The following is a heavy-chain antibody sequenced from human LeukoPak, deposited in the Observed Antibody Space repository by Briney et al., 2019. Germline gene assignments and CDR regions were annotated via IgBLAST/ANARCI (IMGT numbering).Heavy chain of an antibody. J-gene: IGHJ4*02. CDR2: ISPASTTI. CDR1: GFTFSTYT. V-gene: IGHV3-48*04. Sequence: GGSLRLSCAASGFTFSTYTMNWVRQAPGRGLGWVSYISPASTTIFYAHSLKGRFTLSRDNAKNSLYLQMNSLRAEDTAVYYCARGSVVAIFEVGYWGQGTLVTVSS. D-gene: IGHD2-15*01. CDR3: ARGSVVAIFEVGY.